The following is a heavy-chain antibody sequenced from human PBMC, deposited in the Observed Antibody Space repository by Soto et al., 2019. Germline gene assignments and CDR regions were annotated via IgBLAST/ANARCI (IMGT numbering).Heavy chain of an antibody. CDR1: GFNFSDYY. CDR2: ISHSGSTI. D-gene: IGHD3-9*01. CDR3: VSPALQYSAWLLAFYT. J-gene: IGHJ5*02. V-gene: IGHV3-11*01. Sequence: GGSLRLSCAASGFNFSDYYMTWIRQAPGKGLEWLSYISHSGSTIYYADSVRGRFTISRDNAQNSVFLQMNTLRAEDTAMYYCVSPALQYSAWLLAFYTWGQGTPLTVSS.